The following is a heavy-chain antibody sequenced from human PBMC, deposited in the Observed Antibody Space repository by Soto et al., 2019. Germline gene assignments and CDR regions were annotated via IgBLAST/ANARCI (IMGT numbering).Heavy chain of an antibody. Sequence: ASVKVSCKASGYDFTAYDINWVREASGQGLEWMGWMNPINGATGSARRFQGRVSMTRNTATGTAYLELTSLRSDDSAVYYCGRGPSPRAPAGGTPYYYAMDVWGQGTTVTVSS. CDR2: MNPINGAT. CDR3: GRGPSPRAPAGGTPYYYAMDV. CDR1: GYDFTAYD. V-gene: IGHV1-8*02. J-gene: IGHJ6*02. D-gene: IGHD6-13*01.